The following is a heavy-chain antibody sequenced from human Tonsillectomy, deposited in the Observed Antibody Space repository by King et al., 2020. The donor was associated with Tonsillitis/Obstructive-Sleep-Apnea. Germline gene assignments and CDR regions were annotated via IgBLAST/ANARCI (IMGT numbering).Heavy chain of an antibody. CDR1: EFSFTDAW. CDR3: VADVPHPLAQIDF. V-gene: IGHV3-15*01. CDR2: VRNKDSGGRT. J-gene: IGHJ4*02. Sequence: VQLVESGGGLVKPGGSLRLSCAASEFSFTDAWMSWVRQAPGKGLEWVGRVRNKDSGGRTEFAASVKGRFTMSRDDSRNTMYLKMNGLETEDTGLYSCVADVPHPLAQIDFWGRGTLVTVSS.